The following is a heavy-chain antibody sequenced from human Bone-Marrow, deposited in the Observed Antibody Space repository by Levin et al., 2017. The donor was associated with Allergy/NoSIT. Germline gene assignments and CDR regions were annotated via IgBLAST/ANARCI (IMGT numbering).Heavy chain of an antibody. D-gene: IGHD2-2*01. V-gene: IGHV3-21*01. CDR2: ISGSSGFM. Sequence: PGGSLRLSCTASGFKFNNFAIHWVRQAPGKGLEWVSSISGSSGFMYYAHSVKGRFTVSRDNAKNLLYLQMNSLRGEDTAVYFCATMPPPYTSSTDKLWTSNGLDVWGQGIMVTVSS. J-gene: IGHJ6*02. CDR1: GFKFNNFA. CDR3: ATMPPPYTSSTDKLWTSNGLDV.